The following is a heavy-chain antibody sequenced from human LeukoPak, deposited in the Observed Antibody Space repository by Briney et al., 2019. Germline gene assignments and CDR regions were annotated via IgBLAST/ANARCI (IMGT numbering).Heavy chain of an antibody. CDR2: IHHRGST. D-gene: IGHD1-26*01. Sequence: SETLSLTCTVSGDSISSNGYYWGWLRQTPGKGLEWIGSIHHRGSTYYNPSLKSRVTISVDTSKNQSSLKMRSVTAADTAVYYCARRGWDILFDFWGQGTLVTASS. CDR1: GDSISSNGYY. J-gene: IGHJ4*02. CDR3: ARRGWDILFDF. V-gene: IGHV4-39*01.